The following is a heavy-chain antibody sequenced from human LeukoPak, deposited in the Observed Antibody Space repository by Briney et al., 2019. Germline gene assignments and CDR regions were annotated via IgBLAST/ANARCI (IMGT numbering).Heavy chain of an antibody. J-gene: IGHJ6*03. CDR2: IYTSGST. CDR1: GGSISSGSYY. Sequence: PSETLSLTCTVPGGSISSGSYYWSWIRQPAGKGLEWIGRIYTSGSTNYNPSLKSRVTISVDTSNNQFSLKLTSVTAADTAVYYCAREYDFWSGHYYYYYMDVWGKGTTVSVSS. V-gene: IGHV4-61*02. D-gene: IGHD3-3*01. CDR3: AREYDFWSGHYYYYYMDV.